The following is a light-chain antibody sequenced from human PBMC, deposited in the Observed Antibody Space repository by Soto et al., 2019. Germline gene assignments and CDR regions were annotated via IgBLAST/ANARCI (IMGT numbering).Light chain of an antibody. Sequence: DIQMTQSPSSLSASVGDRVTITCRASQDISVYLAWYQQKPGKVPKLLIYSASTLQSGVPSRFSGSGSGTDFTLTISSRQPEDVVTYYCQKFNTAPLTFGQGTRLDIK. CDR1: QDISVY. V-gene: IGKV1-27*01. CDR3: QKFNTAPLT. J-gene: IGKJ5*01. CDR2: SAS.